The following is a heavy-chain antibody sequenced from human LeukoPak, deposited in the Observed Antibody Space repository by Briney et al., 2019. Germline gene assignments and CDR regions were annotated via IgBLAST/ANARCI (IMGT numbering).Heavy chain of an antibody. J-gene: IGHJ6*03. CDR2: IYHSGST. D-gene: IGHD3-3*01. V-gene: IGHV4-30-2*01. CDR3: ARGAIFGVVNHSYYYYYMDV. CDR1: GGSISSGGYY. Sequence: TLSLTCTVSGGSISSGGYYWSWIRQPPGKGLEWIGYIYHSGSTYYNPSLKSRVTISVDRSKNQFSLKLSSVTAADTAVYYCARGAIFGVVNHSYYYYYMDVWGKGTTVTVSS.